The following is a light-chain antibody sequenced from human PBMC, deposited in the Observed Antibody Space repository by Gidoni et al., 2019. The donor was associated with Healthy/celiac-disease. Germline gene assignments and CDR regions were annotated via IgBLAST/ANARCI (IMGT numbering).Light chain of an antibody. CDR3: QQSYSTPPLT. V-gene: IGKV1-39*01. J-gene: IGKJ4*01. Sequence: DIQMTQSPSSLSASVGDRVTITCRASQSISSYLNWYQQKPGKAPKLLIYAASSLQSGVPSRFSGSGSVTDFTLTISSLQPEDFATYYCQQSYSTPPLTFXGXTKVEIK. CDR2: AAS. CDR1: QSISSY.